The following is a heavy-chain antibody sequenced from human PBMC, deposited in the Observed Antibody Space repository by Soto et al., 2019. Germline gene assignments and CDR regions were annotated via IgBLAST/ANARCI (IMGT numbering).Heavy chain of an antibody. J-gene: IGHJ1*01. CDR2: MHYSGST. CDR1: GGSVNNNVYY. CDR3: ARDSGSGSL. V-gene: IGHV4-30-4*01. Sequence: QVQLQESGPGLVKASQTLSLTCTVSGGSVNNNVYYWSWIRQPPGKGLEWIGNMHYSGSTGYNPSIRSRVSMSVDTSKNPFSLKMNSVTPADRAVYYCARDSGSGSLWGEGTLVTVAS. D-gene: IGHD1-26*01.